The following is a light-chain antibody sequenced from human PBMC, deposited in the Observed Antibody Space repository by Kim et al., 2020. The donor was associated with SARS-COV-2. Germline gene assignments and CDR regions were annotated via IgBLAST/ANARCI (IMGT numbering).Light chain of an antibody. CDR2: AAS. J-gene: IGKJ1*01. Sequence: SSVGDRVTITCRASQGISNYLAWYQQKPGKVPKLLIYAASTLQSGVPSRFSGSGSGTDFTLTISSLQPEDVATYYCQKYNSAPRTFGQGTKVDI. V-gene: IGKV1-27*01. CDR3: QKYNSAPRT. CDR1: QGISNY.